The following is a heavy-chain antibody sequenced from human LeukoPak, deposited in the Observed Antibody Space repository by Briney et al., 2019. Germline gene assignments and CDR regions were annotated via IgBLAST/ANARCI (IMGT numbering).Heavy chain of an antibody. V-gene: IGHV3-30*01. CDR1: GFTFSSYA. Sequence: GGSLRLSCAASGFTFSSYAMHWVRQAPGKGLEWVAVISYDGSNKYYADSVKGRFTISRDNSKNTLYLQMNSLRAEDTAVYYCARDREDWGDAFDIWGQGTMVTVSS. CDR2: ISYDGSNK. D-gene: IGHD7-27*01. CDR3: ARDREDWGDAFDI. J-gene: IGHJ3*02.